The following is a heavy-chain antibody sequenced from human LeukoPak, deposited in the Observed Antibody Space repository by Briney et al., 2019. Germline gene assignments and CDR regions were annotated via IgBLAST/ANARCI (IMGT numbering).Heavy chain of an antibody. V-gene: IGHV1-69*04. CDR1: GGTFSSYA. D-gene: IGHD6-13*01. Sequence: SVKVSYKASGGTFSSYAISWVRQAPGQGLEWMGRIIPILGIANYAQKFQGRVTITADKSTSTAYMELSSLRSEDTAVYYCARDPIGAAATGHPTDYWGQGTLVTVSS. CDR3: ARDPIGAAATGHPTDY. CDR2: IIPILGIA. J-gene: IGHJ4*02.